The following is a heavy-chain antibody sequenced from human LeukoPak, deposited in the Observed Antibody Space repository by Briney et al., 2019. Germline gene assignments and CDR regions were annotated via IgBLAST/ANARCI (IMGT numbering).Heavy chain of an antibody. Sequence: ASVKVSFKGAGYTFTVYYMHWVRQAPGQGLEWMGWINPNSGGTNYAQKFQGRVTMTRDTSISTAYMELSRLRSDDTAVYYCARGPHSSGWYLDYWGQGTLVTVSS. CDR1: GYTFTVYY. CDR2: INPNSGGT. V-gene: IGHV1-2*02. J-gene: IGHJ4*02. CDR3: ARGPHSSGWYLDY. D-gene: IGHD6-19*01.